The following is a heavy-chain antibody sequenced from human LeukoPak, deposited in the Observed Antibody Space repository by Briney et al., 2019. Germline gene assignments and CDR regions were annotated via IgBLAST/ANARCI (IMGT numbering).Heavy chain of an antibody. CDR2: INPNSSGT. CDR3: ARGNPSRGAFDI. CDR1: GYTFTGYY. V-gene: IGHV1-2*02. J-gene: IGHJ3*02. Sequence: VASVKVSCKASGYTFTGYYMHWVRQAPGQGLEWMGWINPNSSGTNYAQKFQGRVTMTRDTAISTAYMELNRLRSDDTAVYYCARGNPSRGAFDIWGQGTMVTVSS.